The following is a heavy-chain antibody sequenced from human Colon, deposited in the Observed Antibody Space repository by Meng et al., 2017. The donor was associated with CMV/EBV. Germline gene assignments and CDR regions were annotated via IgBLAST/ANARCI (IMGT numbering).Heavy chain of an antibody. V-gene: IGHV1-18*01. CDR3: ARDPVATSGRYFDR. CDR1: GYTFTNYG. CDR2: ISTKNGNT. J-gene: IGHJ2*01. D-gene: IGHD5-12*01. Sequence: ASGYTFTNYGFSWIRQARGQGPEWMGWISTKNGNTNYAQKFQGRVTMTIETSTNTAYMELRSLRSDDTAFYYCARDPVATSGRYFDRWGRGTLVTVSS.